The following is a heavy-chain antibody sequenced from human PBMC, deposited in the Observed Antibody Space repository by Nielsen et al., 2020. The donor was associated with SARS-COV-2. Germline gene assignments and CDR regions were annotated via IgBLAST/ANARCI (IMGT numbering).Heavy chain of an antibody. CDR1: GFTFSSYG. CDR3: VGGNYYYGMDV. Sequence: GGSLRLSCAVSGFTFSSYGMHWVRQAPGKGLEPVAVISYDGSNEYYGDSMKGRFTISRDIASNSLYLQMNSVRAGDTAVYYCVGGNYYYGMDVWGQGTTVTVSS. CDR2: ISYDGSNE. V-gene: IGHV3-33*05. J-gene: IGHJ6*02. D-gene: IGHD3-16*01.